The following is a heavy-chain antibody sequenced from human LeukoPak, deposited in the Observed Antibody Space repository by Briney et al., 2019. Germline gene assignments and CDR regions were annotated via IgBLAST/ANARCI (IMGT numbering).Heavy chain of an antibody. D-gene: IGHD3-3*01. CDR2: ICYSGSA. J-gene: IGHJ4*02. CDR1: GFTFSSYG. Sequence: GSLRLSCAASGFTFSSYGMHWIRQPPGKGLEWIGYICYSGSANYNPSLKSRVTISVDTSKNQFSLKLSSVTAADTAVYYCARVALEWLFYFDYWGQGTLVTVSS. CDR3: ARVALEWLFYFDY. V-gene: IGHV4-59*01.